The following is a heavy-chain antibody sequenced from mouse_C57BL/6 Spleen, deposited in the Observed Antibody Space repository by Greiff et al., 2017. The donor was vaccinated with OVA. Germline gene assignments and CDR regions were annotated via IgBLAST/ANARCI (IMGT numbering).Heavy chain of an antibody. D-gene: IGHD1-1*01. Sequence: QVQLKQPGAELVKPGASVKMSCKASGYTFTSYWITWVKQRPGHGLEWIGDIYPGSGSTNYNEKFKSKATLTVDTSSSTAYMQLSSLTSEDSAVYYCARHGSSRYYAMDDWGQGTSVTVSS. CDR3: ARHGSSRYYAMDD. CDR1: GYTFTSYW. V-gene: IGHV1-55*01. J-gene: IGHJ4*01. CDR2: IYPGSGST.